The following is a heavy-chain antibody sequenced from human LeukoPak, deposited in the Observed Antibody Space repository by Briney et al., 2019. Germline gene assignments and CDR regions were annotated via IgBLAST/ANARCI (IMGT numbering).Heavy chain of an antibody. J-gene: IGHJ4*02. CDR3: ASAYGDYGPLYFDY. V-gene: IGHV4-30-2*01. D-gene: IGHD4-17*01. CDR2: IYHSGST. CDR1: GGSISSDDHS. Sequence: PSETLSLTCAVSGGSISSDDHSWNWIRQPPGEGLEWIGYIYHSGSTYYNPSLKSRVTLSLDKSKNQFSLKLSSVTAADTAVYYCASAYGDYGPLYFDYWGQGTLVTVSS.